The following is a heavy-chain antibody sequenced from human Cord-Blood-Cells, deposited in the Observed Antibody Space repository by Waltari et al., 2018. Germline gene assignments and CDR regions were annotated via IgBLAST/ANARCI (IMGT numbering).Heavy chain of an antibody. V-gene: IGHV4-39*01. CDR1: GGSISSSSYY. CDR3: ARYCSGGSCYDAFDI. D-gene: IGHD2-15*01. J-gene: IGHJ3*02. CDR2: IYYSGST. Sequence: QLQLQESGPGLVKPSETLSLTCTGSGGSISSSSYYWGCIRQPPGKGLEWIGSIYYSGSTYYNSSLKSRVTISVDTSKNQFSLKLSSVTAADTAVYYCARYCSGGSCYDAFDIWGQGTMVTVSS.